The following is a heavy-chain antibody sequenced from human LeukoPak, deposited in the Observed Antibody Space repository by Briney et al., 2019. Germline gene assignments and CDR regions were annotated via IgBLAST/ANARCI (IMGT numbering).Heavy chain of an antibody. J-gene: IGHJ3*01. D-gene: IGHD6-13*01. V-gene: IGHV3-33*08. CDR1: GFTFSTYW. CDR2: IWYDGSNQ. CDR3: ARDLSSSWSPGV. Sequence: GGSLRLSCVASGFTFSTYWMSWVRQAPGKGLGWTAAIWYDGSNQYYPDSVKGRFTISRDNSKNTIYLQMNSLRIEDTAMYYCARDLSSSWSPGVWGQGTMVSVSS.